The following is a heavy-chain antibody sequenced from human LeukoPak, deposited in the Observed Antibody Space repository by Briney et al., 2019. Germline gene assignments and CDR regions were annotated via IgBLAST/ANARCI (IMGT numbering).Heavy chain of an antibody. CDR2: IPSSSSSK. V-gene: IGHV3-21*01. J-gene: IGHJ4*02. CDR3: EIAGRLSRPQYYFDE. Sequence: GGSLTLSCLAARFTFHSSPINWVHQAPGKGLEWVSSIPSSSSSKYYADSVKGRFTISRDNAKNSLYLQLNSLRAEDTAMYYCEIAGRLSRPQYYFDERGQGTLVTVSS. CDR1: RFTFHSSP. D-gene: IGHD4/OR15-4a*01.